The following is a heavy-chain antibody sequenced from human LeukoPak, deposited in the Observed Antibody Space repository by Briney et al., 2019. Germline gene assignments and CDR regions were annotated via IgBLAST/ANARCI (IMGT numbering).Heavy chain of an antibody. V-gene: IGHV3-30*02. CDR2: IRFDGSNK. CDR1: GITVSNYG. CDR3: TRDPRHFDS. Sequence: PGGSLRLSCAASGITVSNYGMHWVRQAPGKGLEWVAYIRFDGSNKYYSDSVKGRFTISRDNAKNSLYLQMSSLRVEDTAVYYCTRDPRHFDSCGQGTLVTVSS. D-gene: IGHD6-6*01. J-gene: IGHJ5*01.